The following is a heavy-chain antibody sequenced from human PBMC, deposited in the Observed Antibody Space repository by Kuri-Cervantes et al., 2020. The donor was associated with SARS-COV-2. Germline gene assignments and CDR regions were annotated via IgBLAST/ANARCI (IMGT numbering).Heavy chain of an antibody. CDR2: IYYSGST. Sequence: ESLKISCGVSGYSLSSGYYWGWIRQPPGKGLEWIGSIYYSGSTYYNPSLKSRVTISVDTSKNQFSLKLSSVTAADTAVYYCARHLLVVPAAIDYWGQGTLVTVSS. CDR3: ARHLLVVPAAIDY. CDR1: GYSLSSGYY. V-gene: IGHV4-38-2*01. J-gene: IGHJ4*02. D-gene: IGHD2-2*01.